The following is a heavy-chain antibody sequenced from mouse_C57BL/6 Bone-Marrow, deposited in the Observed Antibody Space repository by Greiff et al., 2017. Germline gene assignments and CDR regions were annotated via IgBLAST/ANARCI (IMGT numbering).Heavy chain of an antibody. Sequence: QVHVKQPGAELVKPGASVKMSCKASGYTFTSYWITWVKQRPGQGLEWIGDIYPGSGSTNYNEKFKSKATLTVDTSSSTAYMQLSSLTSEDSAVYYCARRRRLRLFAYWGQGTLVTVSA. V-gene: IGHV1-55*01. CDR3: ARRRRLRLFAY. J-gene: IGHJ3*01. CDR1: GYTFTSYW. CDR2: IYPGSGST. D-gene: IGHD2-4*01.